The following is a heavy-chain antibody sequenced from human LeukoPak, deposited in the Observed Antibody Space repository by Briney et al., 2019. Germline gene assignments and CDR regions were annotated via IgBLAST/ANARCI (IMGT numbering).Heavy chain of an antibody. D-gene: IGHD4-17*01. Sequence: GGSLRLSCAASGFTLGSYWMSWVRQAPGKGLEWVANINEDGSEKYYVDPVKGRFTISRDNAKNSLYLQMNSLRAEDTAVYYCARAKVTNDYWGQGTLVTVSS. CDR1: GFTLGSYW. CDR3: ARAKVTNDY. CDR2: INEDGSEK. J-gene: IGHJ4*02. V-gene: IGHV3-7*03.